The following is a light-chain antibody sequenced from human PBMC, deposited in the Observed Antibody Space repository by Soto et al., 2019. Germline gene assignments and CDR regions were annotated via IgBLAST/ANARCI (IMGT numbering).Light chain of an antibody. Sequence: EIVLTQSPATLSVSPGARATLSCRASQSVSSNLAWYRQKPGQAPRLLIYDASTRATGIPARFSGSGSGTEFTLTISSLQSEDFAVYYCQQFNNWPRTFGQGTKVDIK. CDR3: QQFNNWPRT. V-gene: IGKV3-15*01. J-gene: IGKJ1*01. CDR1: QSVSSN. CDR2: DAS.